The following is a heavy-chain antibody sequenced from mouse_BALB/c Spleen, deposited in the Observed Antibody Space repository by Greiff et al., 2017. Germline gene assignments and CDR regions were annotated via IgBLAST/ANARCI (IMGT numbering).Heavy chain of an antibody. CDR3: ARGGGGWYFDV. D-gene: IGHD1-1*02. Sequence: DVQLVESGGGLVKPGGSLKLSCAASGFTFSSYAMSWVRQSPEKRLEWVAEISSGGSYTYYPDTVTGRFTISRDNAKNTLYLEMSSMTSEDTAMYYCARGGGGWYFDVWGAGTTVTVSS. CDR1: GFTFSSYA. CDR2: ISSGGSYT. V-gene: IGHV5-9-4*01. J-gene: IGHJ1*01.